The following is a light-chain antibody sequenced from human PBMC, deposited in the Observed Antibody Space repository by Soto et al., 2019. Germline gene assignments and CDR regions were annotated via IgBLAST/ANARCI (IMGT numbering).Light chain of an antibody. CDR1: QSIGTL. V-gene: IGKV1-39*01. CDR2: AAS. CDR3: HQSYGSWT. J-gene: IGKJ1*01. Sequence: DIQMTQSPSSLSASVGDRVTITCRASQSIGTLLNRYQQKPGKAPNLLIYAASSLHSGVPSRFSGSGSGTDVTLTITSLQPEDFATFYCHQSYGSWTFGQGTKVDIK.